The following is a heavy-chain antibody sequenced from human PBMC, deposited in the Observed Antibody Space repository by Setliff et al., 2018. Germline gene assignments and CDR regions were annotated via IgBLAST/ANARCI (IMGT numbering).Heavy chain of an antibody. Sequence: RGESLKISCKGSGYSFTRYWIGWVRQMPGKGLEWMGIIYPADSDTRYSPSFQGQVTISADKSISTAYLQWSSLKASDTAIYYCARRAAAHDWFDPWGQGTLVTVSS. CDR2: IYPADSDT. CDR3: ARRAAAHDWFDP. J-gene: IGHJ5*02. D-gene: IGHD2-15*01. CDR1: GYSFTRYW. V-gene: IGHV5-51*01.